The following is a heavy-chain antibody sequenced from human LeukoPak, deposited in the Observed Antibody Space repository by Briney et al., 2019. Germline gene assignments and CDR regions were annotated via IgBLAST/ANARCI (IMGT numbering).Heavy chain of an antibody. D-gene: IGHD3-22*01. CDR1: GYTFTGYY. J-gene: IGHJ2*01. Sequence: GASVKVSCKASGYTFTGYYMHWVRQAPGQGLEWMGWINPNSGGTNYAQKFQGRVTMTRDTSISTAYMELSRLRSDDTAVYYCARDRYFYYDSSGYYYDWYFDLWGRGTLVTVSS. V-gene: IGHV1-2*02. CDR2: INPNSGGT. CDR3: ARDRYFYYDSSGYYYDWYFDL.